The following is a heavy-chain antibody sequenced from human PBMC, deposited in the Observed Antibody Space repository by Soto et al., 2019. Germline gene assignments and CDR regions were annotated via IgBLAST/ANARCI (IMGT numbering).Heavy chain of an antibody. V-gene: IGHV3-23*01. D-gene: IGHD3-10*01. CDR3: AKQILFGEGNPP. Sequence: EVQLLESGGGLVQPGGSLRLSCAASGFTFSDFAMTWVRQAPGKGLEWVSGILNTGDTTYYADSVRGRFTISRDNSKNTVYLQMNSLRVEDTGVYYCAKQILFGEGNPPRGQGTLVTVSS. J-gene: IGHJ5*02. CDR1: GFTFSDFA. CDR2: ILNTGDTT.